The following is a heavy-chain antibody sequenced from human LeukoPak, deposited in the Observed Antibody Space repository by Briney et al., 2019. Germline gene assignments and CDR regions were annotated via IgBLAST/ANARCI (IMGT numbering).Heavy chain of an antibody. J-gene: IGHJ6*03. CDR3: AREGIAAADYYYYYMDV. V-gene: IGHV3-7*01. Sequence: GGSLRLSCAASGFTFSSYWRSWVRQAPGKGLEWVANIKQDGSEKYYVDSVKGRFTISRDNAKNSLYLQMNSLRAEDTAVYYCAREGIAAADYYYYYMDVWGKGTTVTVSS. CDR1: GFTFSSYW. CDR2: IKQDGSEK. D-gene: IGHD6-13*01.